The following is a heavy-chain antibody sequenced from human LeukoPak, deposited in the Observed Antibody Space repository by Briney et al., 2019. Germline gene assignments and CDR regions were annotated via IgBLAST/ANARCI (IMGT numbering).Heavy chain of an antibody. Sequence: SETLSLTCTVSGGSISSGGYYWSWIRQHPGKGLEWIGYIYYSGNAYYNPSLKSRVTISVDTSKNQFSLKLSSVTAADTAVYYCARDHARLFDYWGQGTLVTVSS. CDR3: ARDHARLFDY. CDR1: GGSISSGGYY. J-gene: IGHJ4*02. V-gene: IGHV4-31*03. CDR2: IYYSGNA. D-gene: IGHD2-8*01.